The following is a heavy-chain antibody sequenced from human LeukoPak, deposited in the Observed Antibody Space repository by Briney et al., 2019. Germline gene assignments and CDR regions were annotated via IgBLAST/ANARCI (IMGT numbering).Heavy chain of an antibody. CDR3: AKDAEVGTLFGVLSRYNWFDP. J-gene: IGHJ5*02. V-gene: IGHV3-7*01. CDR1: GFTFSSYW. Sequence: PGGSLRLSCAASGFTFSSYWMSWVRQAPGKGLEWVANIKYDGSEKDYVDSVKGRFTISRDNAKNSLYLQMNSLRAEDTAVYYCAKDAEVGTLFGVLSRYNWFDPWGQGALVTVSS. D-gene: IGHD3-3*01. CDR2: IKYDGSEK.